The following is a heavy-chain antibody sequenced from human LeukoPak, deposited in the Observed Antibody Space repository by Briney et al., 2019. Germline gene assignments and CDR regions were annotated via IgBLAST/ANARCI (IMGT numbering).Heavy chain of an antibody. D-gene: IGHD5-18*01. Sequence: GGSLRLSCAASRLTFISYSMNWVRQAPGKGLEWVSSISSSSSYIYYADSVKGRFTISRDNAKNSLYLQMNSLRAEDTAVYYCARSGYSYGSLLRGFDPWGQGTLVTVSS. CDR3: ARSGYSYGSLLRGFDP. CDR2: ISSSSSYI. J-gene: IGHJ5*02. V-gene: IGHV3-21*01. CDR1: RLTFISYS.